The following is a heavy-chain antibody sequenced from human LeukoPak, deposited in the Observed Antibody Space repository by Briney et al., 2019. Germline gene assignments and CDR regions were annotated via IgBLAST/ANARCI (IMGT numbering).Heavy chain of an antibody. CDR2: INPSGGST. V-gene: IGHV1-46*01. Sequence: GASVKVSCKASGGTFSSYAISWVRQAPGQGLEWMGIINPSGGSTSYAQKFQGRVTMTRDMSTSTVYMELSSLRSEDTAVYYCAREYGSGTSNYMDVWGKGTTVTVSS. J-gene: IGHJ6*03. D-gene: IGHD3-10*01. CDR3: AREYGSGTSNYMDV. CDR1: GGTFSSYA.